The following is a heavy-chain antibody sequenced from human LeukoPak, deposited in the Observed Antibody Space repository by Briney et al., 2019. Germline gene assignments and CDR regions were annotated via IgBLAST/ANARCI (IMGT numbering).Heavy chain of an antibody. V-gene: IGHV3-74*01. Sequence: PGGSLRLSCAASGFTFSNYWMHWVRQAPGKGLVWVSRIHSDGSSTTSADSVKGRFTISRDNAENTLYLQMNSLRAADTAVYFCARGNAHAFDIWGQGTMVTVSS. CDR3: ARGNAHAFDI. CDR2: IHSDGSST. J-gene: IGHJ3*02. CDR1: GFTFSNYW. D-gene: IGHD1-1*01.